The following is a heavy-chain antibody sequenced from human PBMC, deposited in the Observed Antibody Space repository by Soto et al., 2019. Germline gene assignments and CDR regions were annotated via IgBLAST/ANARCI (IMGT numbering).Heavy chain of an antibody. Sequence: QVQLVQSGAEVKKPGASVKVSCKASGYTFISYAMHWVRQAPGQRFEWMGWINAGNGNTEYSQKFQGSVTINRDTSASTAYMELSSLRSEDTAVYYCARCPTVTAQTLFDYWGQGTLVTVSS. CDR1: GYTFISYA. V-gene: IGHV1-3*01. J-gene: IGHJ4*02. CDR2: INAGNGNT. D-gene: IGHD4-17*01. CDR3: ARCPTVTAQTLFDY.